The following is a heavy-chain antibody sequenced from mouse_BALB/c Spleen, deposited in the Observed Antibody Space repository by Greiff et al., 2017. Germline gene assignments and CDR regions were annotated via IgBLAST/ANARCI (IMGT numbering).Heavy chain of an antibody. CDR3: ARDDGNYYGSSYDY. J-gene: IGHJ2*01. Sequence: VKLQESGPGLVAPSQSLSITCTVSGFSLTSYGVHWVRQPPGKGLEWLGVIWAGGSTNYNSALMSRLSISKDNSKSQVFLKMNSLQTDDTAMYYCARDDGNYYGSSYDYWGQGTTLTVSS. V-gene: IGHV2-9*02. CDR2: IWAGGST. D-gene: IGHD1-1*01. CDR1: GFSLTSYG.